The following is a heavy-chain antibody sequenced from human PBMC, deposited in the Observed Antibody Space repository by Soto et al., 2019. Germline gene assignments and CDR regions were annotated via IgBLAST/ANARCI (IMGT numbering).Heavy chain of an antibody. J-gene: IGHJ4*02. V-gene: IGHV3-23*01. CDR1: GFTFSTYA. CDR2: ISATSATI. CDR3: AKSRLLDSPGVRVFDY. D-gene: IGHD3-10*01. Sequence: GALRLSCGASGFTFSTYAMSWVRQAPGKGLEWVSAISATSATIYYADSVKGRFTISRDNSKSTLYLQMSSLRAEDTALYYCAKSRLLDSPGVRVFDYWGQGTLV.